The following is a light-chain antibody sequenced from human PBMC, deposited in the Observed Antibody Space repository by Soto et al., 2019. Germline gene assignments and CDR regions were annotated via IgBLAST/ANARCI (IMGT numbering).Light chain of an antibody. CDR2: DAS. CDR1: QSVSSY. Sequence: EIVLTQSPATLSLSPGERATISCRASQSVSSYLAWYQQKPGQAPRLLIYDASNRATGIPARFSGSGSGTDFTLTISSLEPEDFAVYYCHQRSNWPPTFGQGTKVEI. CDR3: HQRSNWPPT. J-gene: IGKJ1*01. V-gene: IGKV3-11*01.